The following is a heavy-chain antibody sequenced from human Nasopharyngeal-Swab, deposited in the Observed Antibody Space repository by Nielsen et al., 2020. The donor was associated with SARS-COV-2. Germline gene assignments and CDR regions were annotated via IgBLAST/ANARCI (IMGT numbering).Heavy chain of an antibody. Sequence: GESLKISCAASGFTVSSNYMSWVRQAPGKGLEWVAVIWYDGSNKYYADSVKGRFTISRDNSKNTLYLQMNSLRAEDTAVYYCARGQESYSSSWLNWYFDLWGRGTLVTVSS. CDR1: GFTVSSNY. D-gene: IGHD6-13*01. V-gene: IGHV3-33*08. CDR3: ARGQESYSSSWLNWYFDL. J-gene: IGHJ2*01. CDR2: IWYDGSNK.